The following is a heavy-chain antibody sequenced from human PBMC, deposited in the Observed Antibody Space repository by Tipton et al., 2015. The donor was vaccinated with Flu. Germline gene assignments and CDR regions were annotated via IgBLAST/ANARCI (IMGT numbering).Heavy chain of an antibody. CDR3: ARVLRSGGSCYECYYMDV. Sequence: QLVQSGAEVKKPGASVKVSCKTSGYTFTSYGISWVRQTPGQGLEWMGWISVYNGNTNYAQKLQGRVTMTADTSTSTAYMELRSLRSDDTAVYYCARVLRSGGSCYECYYMDVWGKGTTVTVSS. J-gene: IGHJ6*03. CDR1: GYTFTSYG. V-gene: IGHV1-18*04. CDR2: ISVYNGNT. D-gene: IGHD2-15*01.